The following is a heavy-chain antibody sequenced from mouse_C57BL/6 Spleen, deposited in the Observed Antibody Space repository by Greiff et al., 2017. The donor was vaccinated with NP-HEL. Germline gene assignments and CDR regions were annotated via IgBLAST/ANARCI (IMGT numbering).Heavy chain of an antibody. Sequence: LVEPGASVKISCQASGYSFTDYNLNWVKQSNGKSLEWIGVINPNYGTTSYNQKFKGKATLTVDQSSSTAYMQLNSLTSEDSAVYYCARKGNYPYYYAMDYWGQGTSVTVSS. D-gene: IGHD2-1*01. CDR1: GYSFTDYN. CDR2: INPNYGTT. CDR3: ARKGNYPYYYAMDY. J-gene: IGHJ4*01. V-gene: IGHV1-39*01.